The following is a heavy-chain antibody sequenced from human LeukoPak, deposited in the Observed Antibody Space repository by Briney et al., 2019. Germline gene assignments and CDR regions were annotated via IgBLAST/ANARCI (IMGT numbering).Heavy chain of an antibody. V-gene: IGHV3-7*03. Sequence: PGGSLRLSCAVSGFTFSNYWMTWARQAPGKGLEWVASIKQDGSEKYCVDFVKGRFTVSRDNAKKSLYLQMNNLRAEDTAIYYCARDKSAGADTGSSFYYWGQGVLVTVSS. J-gene: IGHJ4*02. CDR1: GFTFSNYW. CDR3: ARDKSAGADTGSSFYY. CDR2: IKQDGSEK. D-gene: IGHD3-10*01.